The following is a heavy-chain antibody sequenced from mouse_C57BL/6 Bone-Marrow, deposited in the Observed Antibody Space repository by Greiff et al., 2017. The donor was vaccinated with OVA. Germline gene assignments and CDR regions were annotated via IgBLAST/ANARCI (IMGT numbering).Heavy chain of an antibody. V-gene: IGHV2-9-1*01. CDR2: IWTGGGT. Sequence: VKLMESGPGLVAPSQSLSITCTVSGFSLTSYAISWVRQPPGKGLEWLGVIWTGGGTNYNSALKSRLSISKDNSKSQVFLKMNSLQTDDTARYYCARKTPSYYGSIPYAMDYWGQGTSVTVSS. J-gene: IGHJ4*01. D-gene: IGHD1-1*01. CDR1: GFSLTSYA. CDR3: ARKTPSYYGSIPYAMDY.